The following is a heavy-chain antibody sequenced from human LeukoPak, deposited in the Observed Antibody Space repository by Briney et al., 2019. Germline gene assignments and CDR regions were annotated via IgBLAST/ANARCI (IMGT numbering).Heavy chain of an antibody. J-gene: IGHJ4*02. CDR1: GFTFSSYW. Sequence: GGSLRLSCAASGFTFSSYWMHWVRQAPGKGLVWVSRINSDGSSTSYADSVKGRFTISRDNAKNTLYLQMNSLRAEDTAVYYCARLYSGYDPADYWGQETLVTVSS. D-gene: IGHD5-12*01. CDR2: INSDGSST. CDR3: ARLYSGYDPADY. V-gene: IGHV3-74*01.